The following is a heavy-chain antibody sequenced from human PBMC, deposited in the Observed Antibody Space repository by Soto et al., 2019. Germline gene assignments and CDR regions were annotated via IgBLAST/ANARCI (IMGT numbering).Heavy chain of an antibody. CDR2: VYYGGRS. CDR1: SAPVSSTTYT. CDR3: ARGRSLLLWFGESKAHFDS. J-gene: IGHJ4*02. Sequence: SETRSLTCTVSSAPVSSTTYTWGWIRQPPGKGLEWVASVYYGGRSYYNPTLNSRVTISVDTSKNQFSLKLSSVTAADTAVYYCARGRSLLLWFGESKAHFDSWGQGTLVT. V-gene: IGHV4-39*01. D-gene: IGHD3-10*01.